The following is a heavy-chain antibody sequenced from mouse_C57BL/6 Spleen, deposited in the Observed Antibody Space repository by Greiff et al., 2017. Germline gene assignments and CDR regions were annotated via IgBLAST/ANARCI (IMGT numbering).Heavy chain of an antibody. CDR1: GYAFSSYW. V-gene: IGHV1-80*01. J-gene: IGHJ2*01. CDR2: IYPGDGDT. Sequence: QVQLQQSGAELVKPGASVKISCKASGYAFSSYWMNWVKQRPGPGLEWLGQIYPGDGDTNYNGKFKGTATLTAATSSRTAYMQLSSLTDEDSAVYFCARSEGDYFDCWGQGTTLTVSS. CDR3: ARSEGDYFDC.